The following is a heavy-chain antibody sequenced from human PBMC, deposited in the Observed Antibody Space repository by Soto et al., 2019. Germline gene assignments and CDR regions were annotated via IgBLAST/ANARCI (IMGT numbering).Heavy chain of an antibody. CDR2: IIPIFNST. Sequence: ASVKVSCKVSGSRFSNYVISWVLQAPGHGLEWLGRIIPIFNSTKYAQSFQGRVTITADKSTSTASLELSSLRSDDTAVYYCAREGRGKKAGYNGLVSLGYWGQGTLVTV. V-gene: IGHV1-69*06. CDR3: AREGRGKKAGYNGLVSLGY. D-gene: IGHD2-2*02. CDR1: GSRFSNYV. J-gene: IGHJ4*02.